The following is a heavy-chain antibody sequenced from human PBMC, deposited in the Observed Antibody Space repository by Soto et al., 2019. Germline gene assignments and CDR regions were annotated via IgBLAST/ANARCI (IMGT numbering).Heavy chain of an antibody. V-gene: IGHV5-51*01. Sequence: PGESLKISCKGSGYSFTSYWIGWVRQMPGKGLEWMGIIYPGDSDTRYSPSFQGQVTISADKSISTAYLQWSSLKASDTAMYYCARLNIFGVVISHWFDPWGQGTLVTVSS. CDR3: ARLNIFGVVISHWFDP. CDR1: GYSFTSYW. J-gene: IGHJ5*02. D-gene: IGHD3-3*01. CDR2: IYPGDSDT.